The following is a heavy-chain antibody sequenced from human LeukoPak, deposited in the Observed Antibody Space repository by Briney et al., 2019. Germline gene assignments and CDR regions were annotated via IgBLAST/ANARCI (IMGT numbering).Heavy chain of an antibody. Sequence: SETLSLTCAVYGGSFSGYYWSWIRQPPGKGLEWIGEINYSRSTNYNPSLKSRVTISVDTSKNQFSLKLSSVIAADTAVYYCAREGQELELRGGFDYWGQGTLVTVSS. CDR1: GGSFSGYY. D-gene: IGHD1-7*01. V-gene: IGHV4-34*01. J-gene: IGHJ4*02. CDR2: INYSRST. CDR3: AREGQELELRGGFDY.